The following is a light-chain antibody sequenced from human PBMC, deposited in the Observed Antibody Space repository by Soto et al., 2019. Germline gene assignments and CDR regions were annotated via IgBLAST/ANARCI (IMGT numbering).Light chain of an antibody. V-gene: IGKV1-5*01. CDR3: QQYNTYSYT. CDR1: QGISNW. Sequence: DIQMTQSPSPLSASVGDRVTITCRASQGISNWLAWYQQRQGKAPKLLIYDASTLESWVPSRFSGSGSGTEFTLTISGLRPDDFATYYCQQYNTYSYTFGQGTKLEIK. CDR2: DAS. J-gene: IGKJ2*01.